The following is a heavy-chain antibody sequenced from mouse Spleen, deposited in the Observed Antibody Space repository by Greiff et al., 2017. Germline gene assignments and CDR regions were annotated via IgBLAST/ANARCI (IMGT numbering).Heavy chain of an antibody. D-gene: IGHD1-1*01. CDR3: ASRDYGSSYRYFDV. J-gene: IGHJ1*01. CDR1: GYTFTSYW. CDR2: IDPSDSET. V-gene: IGHV1-52*01. Sequence: VQLQQPGAELVRPGSSVKLSCKASGYTFTSYWMHWVKQRPIQGLEWIGNIDPSDSETHYNQKFKDKATLTVDKSSSTAYMQLSSLTSEDSAVYYCASRDYGSSYRYFDVWGAGTTVTGSS.